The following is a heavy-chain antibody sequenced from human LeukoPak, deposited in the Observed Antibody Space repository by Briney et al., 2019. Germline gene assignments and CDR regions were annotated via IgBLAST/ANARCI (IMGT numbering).Heavy chain of an antibody. Sequence: PGGSLRLSCAASGFTFSSYGMHWVRQAPGKGLEWVAVIWYDGSNKYYADSVKGRFTISRDNSKNTLYLQMNSLRAEDTAVYYCARDRVYSGYAFSYWGQGTLVTVSS. V-gene: IGHV3-33*01. CDR2: IWYDGSNK. CDR1: GFTFSSYG. D-gene: IGHD5-12*01. J-gene: IGHJ4*02. CDR3: ARDRVYSGYAFSY.